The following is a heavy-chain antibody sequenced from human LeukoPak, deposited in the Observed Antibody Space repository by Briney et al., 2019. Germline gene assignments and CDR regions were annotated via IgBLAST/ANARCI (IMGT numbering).Heavy chain of an antibody. J-gene: IGHJ5*02. CDR3: AREEPRVDSSPSSHVIDP. CDR2: INPNSGGT. CDR1: GYTFTGYY. Sequence: ASVKVSCKASGYTFTGYYMHWVRQAPGQGLEWMGWINPNSGGTNYAQKFQGRVTMTRDTSTSTAYMELSRLRSDDTAVYYCAREEPRVDSSPSSHVIDPWGQGTLVTVSS. D-gene: IGHD6-6*01. V-gene: IGHV1-2*02.